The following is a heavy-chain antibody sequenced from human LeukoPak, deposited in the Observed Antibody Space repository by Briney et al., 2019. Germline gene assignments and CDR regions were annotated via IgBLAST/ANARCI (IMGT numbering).Heavy chain of an antibody. CDR1: GFTLTNYA. D-gene: IGHD5-24*01. CDR2: LGTAGDT. V-gene: IGHV3-13*01. J-gene: IGHJ4*02. Sequence: GGSLRLSCATSGFTLTNYAMHWVRHPAGEGLEWVSALGTAGDTFYPGSVKGRFSISRDNAKKSLFLQMNSLRVEDTAIYYCARQSTPHGNFDYWGQGTLVTVSS. CDR3: ARQSTPHGNFDY.